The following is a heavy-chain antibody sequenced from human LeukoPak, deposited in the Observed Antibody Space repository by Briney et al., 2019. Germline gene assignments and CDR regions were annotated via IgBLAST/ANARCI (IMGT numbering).Heavy chain of an antibody. D-gene: IGHD1-26*01. CDR1: GFTFNAFG. Sequence: GGSLRLSCAASGFTFNAFGMNWVRQAPGKGLEWVSYIGTTSGAIYYADSVKGRSTIFRDNAKNTLYLQMNSLRAEDTAVYYCVRDLGGRSGHWGQGTLVTVSS. CDR3: VRDLGGRSGH. CDR2: IGTTSGAI. J-gene: IGHJ4*02. V-gene: IGHV3-48*04.